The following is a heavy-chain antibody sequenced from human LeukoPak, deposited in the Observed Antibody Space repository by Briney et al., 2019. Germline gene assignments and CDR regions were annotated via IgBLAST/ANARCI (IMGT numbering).Heavy chain of an antibody. CDR1: GFTFNSYA. CDR2: ISGSGINT. J-gene: IGHJ4*02. V-gene: IGHV3-23*01. D-gene: IGHD5-24*01. Sequence: GGSLRLSCAVSGFTFNSYAMSWVRQAPGKGLEWVSGISGSGINTYYADSVKGRFTISRDNSKNTLFLQMNSLRAEDTAVYYCARGPLTGRWPDMGFDYWGQGTLVTVSS. CDR3: ARGPLTGRWPDMGFDY.